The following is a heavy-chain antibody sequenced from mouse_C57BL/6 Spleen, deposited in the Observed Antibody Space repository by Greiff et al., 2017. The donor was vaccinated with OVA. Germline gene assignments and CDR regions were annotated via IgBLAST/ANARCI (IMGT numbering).Heavy chain of an antibody. CDR1: GFSLTSYG. D-gene: IGHD1-1*01. CDR3: ARNGDYYGSSYFDY. V-gene: IGHV2-2*01. J-gene: IGHJ2*01. CDR2: IWSGGST. Sequence: VQGVESGPGLVQPSQSLSITCTVSGFSLTSYGVHWVRQSPGKGLEWLGVIWSGGSTDYNAAFISRLSISKDNSKSQVFFKMNSLQADDTAIYYCARNGDYYGSSYFDYWGQGTTLTVSS.